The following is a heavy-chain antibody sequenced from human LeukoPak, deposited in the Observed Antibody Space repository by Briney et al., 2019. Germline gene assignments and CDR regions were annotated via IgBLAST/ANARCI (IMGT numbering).Heavy chain of an antibody. D-gene: IGHD2-15*01. Sequence: ASVKVSCKASGYTFTSYGISWVRQAPGQGLEWMGWISAYNGNTNYAQKLQGRVTMTTDTSTSTAYMELGSLRSDDTAVYYCATTRDIVVVGGFDYWGQGTLVTVSS. V-gene: IGHV1-18*01. CDR1: GYTFTSYG. J-gene: IGHJ4*02. CDR2: ISAYNGNT. CDR3: ATTRDIVVVGGFDY.